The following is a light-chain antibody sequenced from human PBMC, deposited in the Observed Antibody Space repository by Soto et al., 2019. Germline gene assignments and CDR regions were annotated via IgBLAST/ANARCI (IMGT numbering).Light chain of an antibody. CDR3: TSSTTTAVL. CDR1: SSDVGAYNF. CDR2: DVS. Sequence: QSALTQPASVSGSPGQSITISCTGTSSDVGAYNFVAWYQQHPGKAPKLMIYDVSNRPSGVSNRFSGSKSDSTASLTISGLQAEDAADYFCTSSTTTAVLFGGGTKLTVL. J-gene: IGLJ3*02. V-gene: IGLV2-14*01.